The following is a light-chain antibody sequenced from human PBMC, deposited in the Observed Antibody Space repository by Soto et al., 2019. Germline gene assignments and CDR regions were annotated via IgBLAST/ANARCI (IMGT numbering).Light chain of an antibody. CDR3: CSYAGSSTLV. CDR1: SSDVGSYNL. Sequence: QSALTQPASVSGSPGQSITISCTGTSSDVGSYNLVSWYQQHPGKDPKLMIYEVSKRPSGVSNRFSGSKSGNTASLTISGLQAEDEDDYYCCSYAGSSTLVFGGGTELTVL. CDR2: EVS. J-gene: IGLJ2*01. V-gene: IGLV2-23*02.